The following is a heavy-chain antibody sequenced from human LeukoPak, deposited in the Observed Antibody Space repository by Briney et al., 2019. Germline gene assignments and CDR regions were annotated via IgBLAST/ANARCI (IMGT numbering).Heavy chain of an antibody. Sequence: GGSLRLSCAASGFTFSDYYMSWIRQAPGKGLEWVSYISSSGSTIYYAASVKGRFTISRDTAKNSLYLQMNSLRAEDTALYYCAKGTSSWHEFDYWGQGTLVTVSS. CDR3: AKGTSSWHEFDY. D-gene: IGHD6-13*01. CDR1: GFTFSDYY. CDR2: ISSSGSTI. V-gene: IGHV3-11*01. J-gene: IGHJ4*02.